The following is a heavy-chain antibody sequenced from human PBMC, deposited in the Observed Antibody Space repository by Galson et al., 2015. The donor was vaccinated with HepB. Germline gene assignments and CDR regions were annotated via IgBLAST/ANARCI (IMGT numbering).Heavy chain of an antibody. D-gene: IGHD2-2*02. J-gene: IGHJ4*02. CDR3: ARDGAPRKRVVPAAIRGSGSSFDY. Sequence: QSGAEVKKPGASVKVSCKASGYTFTSYGISWVRQAPGQGLEWMGWISAYNGNTNYAQKLQGRVTMTTDTSTSTAYMELRSLRSDDTAVYYCARDGAPRKRVVPAAIRGSGSSFDYWGQGTLVTVSS. V-gene: IGHV1-18*01. CDR2: ISAYNGNT. CDR1: GYTFTSYG.